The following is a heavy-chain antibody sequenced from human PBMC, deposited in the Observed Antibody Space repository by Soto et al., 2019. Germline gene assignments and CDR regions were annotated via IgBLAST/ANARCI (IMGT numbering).Heavy chain of an antibody. CDR3: TTDFGTGSCYVYYYYGMDV. J-gene: IGHJ6*02. V-gene: IGHV3-15*01. D-gene: IGHD2-15*01. Sequence: EVQLVESGGGLVKPGGSLRLSCAASGFTFSNAWMSWVRQAPGEGLEWVGRIKSKTDGGTTDYAATVKGRFTISRDDSKNTRYLQMSSLKTEAPAVYYCTTDFGTGSCYVYYYYGMDVWGQGTTVTVSS. CDR2: IKSKTDGGTT. CDR1: GFTFSNAW.